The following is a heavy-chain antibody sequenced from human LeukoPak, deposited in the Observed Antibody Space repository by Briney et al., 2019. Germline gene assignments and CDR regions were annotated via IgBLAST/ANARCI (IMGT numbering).Heavy chain of an antibody. Sequence: ASVKISCKASGYTFTNYGIIWVRQAPGQGLEWMGWISGFNGKTKYAQILQGRVTMTTDPHTTTAYMELGSLRSDDTAVYFCARSHSGSLRAPFDHWGQGTLVTVSS. CDR3: ARSHSGSLRAPFDH. CDR1: GYTFTNYG. CDR2: ISGFNGKT. V-gene: IGHV1-18*01. D-gene: IGHD3-22*01. J-gene: IGHJ4*02.